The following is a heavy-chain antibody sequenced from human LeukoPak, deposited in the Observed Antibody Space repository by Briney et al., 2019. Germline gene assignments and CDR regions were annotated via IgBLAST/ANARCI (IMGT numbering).Heavy chain of an antibody. J-gene: IGHJ5*02. V-gene: IGHV3-23*01. Sequence: GGSLRLSCAASGFTCSRYGMSWVRQAPGKGLEWVSFIDIGGTTYYADSVKGRFTISRDHSRNTLYLQMNSSGADDTAVYYCAKTGDNRFDPWGQGTLVTVSS. CDR2: FIDIGGTT. CDR3: AKTGDNRFDP. D-gene: IGHD1-14*01. CDR1: GFTCSRYG.